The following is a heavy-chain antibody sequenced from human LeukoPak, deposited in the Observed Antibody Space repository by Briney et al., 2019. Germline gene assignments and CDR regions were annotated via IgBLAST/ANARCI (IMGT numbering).Heavy chain of an antibody. D-gene: IGHD1-26*01. CDR3: ASNLSGSYYNWFDP. CDR1: GGSISTAY. CDR2: IHYSGIT. V-gene: IGHV4-59*01. J-gene: IGHJ5*02. Sequence: PSETLSLTCSVSGGSISTAYWSWIRQPPGKGLEWIGNIHYSGITNYNSSLKSRVSISLDTSKNQFSLKLSSVTAADTAVYYCASNLSGSYYNWFDPWGQGTLVTVSS.